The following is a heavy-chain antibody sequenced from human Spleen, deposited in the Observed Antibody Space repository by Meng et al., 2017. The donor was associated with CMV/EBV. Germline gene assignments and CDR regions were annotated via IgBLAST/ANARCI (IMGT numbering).Heavy chain of an antibody. D-gene: IGHD6-19*01. CDR2: IRYDGSNK. J-gene: IGHJ4*02. CDR3: AKREYSSGCLDY. V-gene: IGHV3-30*02. CDR1: GFTFSSYG. Sequence: QVQLVESGGGVVQPGGSLRLSCAASGFTFSSYGMHWVRQAPGKGLEWVAFIRYDGSNKYYADSVKGRFTISRDNSKNTLYLQMNSLRAEDTAVYYCAKREYSSGCLDYWGQGTLVTASS.